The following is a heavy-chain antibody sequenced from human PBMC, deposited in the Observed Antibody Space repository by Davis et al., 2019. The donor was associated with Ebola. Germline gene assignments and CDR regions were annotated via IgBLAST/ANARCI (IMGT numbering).Heavy chain of an antibody. J-gene: IGHJ4*02. D-gene: IGHD3-10*01. Sequence: GGSLRPSCEAPGFTVENNYMNWVRQAPGKGLEWVSLISGGGNTFYADSVKGRLIISRDTSKNTLYLQMNSLRAEDTAVYYCARDAYGSGSCFDDWGQGTLVTVSS. CDR2: ISGGGNT. CDR1: GFTVENNY. V-gene: IGHV3-53*01. CDR3: ARDAYGSGSCFDD.